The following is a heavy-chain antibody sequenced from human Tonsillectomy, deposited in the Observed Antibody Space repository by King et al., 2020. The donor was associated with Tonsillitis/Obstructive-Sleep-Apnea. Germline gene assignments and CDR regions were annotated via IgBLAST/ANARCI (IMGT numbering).Heavy chain of an antibody. J-gene: IGHJ4*02. Sequence: QLVQSGAEVKKPGASVKVSCKASGYTFTSYGISWVRQAPGQGLEGMGWISAYNGNTNYAQKLQGRVTMTTDTSTSTAYMELRSLRSDDTAVYYCARERERVFGVVIEVPFDYWGPGTLVTVSS. D-gene: IGHD3-3*01. CDR2: ISAYNGNT. CDR3: ARERERVFGVVIEVPFDY. V-gene: IGHV1-18*01. CDR1: GYTFTSYG.